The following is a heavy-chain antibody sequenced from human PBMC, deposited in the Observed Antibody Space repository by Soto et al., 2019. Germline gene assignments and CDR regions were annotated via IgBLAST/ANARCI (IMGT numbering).Heavy chain of an antibody. D-gene: IGHD3-10*01. V-gene: IGHV4-30-2*01. J-gene: IGHJ5*02. CDR2: IYHSGST. CDR3: ARNSGSYYTNWFDP. Sequence: SDTLSLTCAVSGGSISSGGYSWSWIRQPPGKSLEWIGYIYHSGSTYYNPSLKSRVTISVDRSKNQFSLKLSSVTAADTAVYYCARNSGSYYTNWFDPWGQGTLVNVSS. CDR1: GGSISSGGYS.